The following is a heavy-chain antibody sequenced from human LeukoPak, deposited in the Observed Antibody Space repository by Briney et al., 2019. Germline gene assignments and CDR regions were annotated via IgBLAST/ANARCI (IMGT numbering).Heavy chain of an antibody. J-gene: IGHJ4*02. CDR1: GGSFSGYY. V-gene: IGHV4-34*01. CDR3: ARRGYSSGWYAY. CDR2: INHSGST. D-gene: IGHD6-19*01. Sequence: SETLSLTCAVYGGSFSGYYWSWIRPPPGEGLEWVGEINHSGSTNYNPSLKSRVTISVDTSKNQFSLKLSSVTAADTAVYYCARRGYSSGWYAYWGQGTLVTVSS.